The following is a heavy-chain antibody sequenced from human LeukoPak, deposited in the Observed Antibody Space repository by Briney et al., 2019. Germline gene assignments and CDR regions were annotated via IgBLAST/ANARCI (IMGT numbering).Heavy chain of an antibody. CDR1: GFTFSDYY. D-gene: IGHD3-22*01. J-gene: IGHJ3*02. CDR2: ISSSGSTI. Sequence: TGGSLRLSCAASGFTFSDYYMSWIRQAPGKGLEWVSYISSSGSTIYYADSVKGRFTISRDNAKNSLYLQMNSLRAEDTAVYYCASRRLKLGLPDSSEAFDIWGQGTMVTVSS. CDR3: ASRRLKLGLPDSSEAFDI. V-gene: IGHV3-11*04.